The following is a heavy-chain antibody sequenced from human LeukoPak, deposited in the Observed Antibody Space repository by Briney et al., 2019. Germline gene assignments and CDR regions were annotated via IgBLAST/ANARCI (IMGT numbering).Heavy chain of an antibody. CDR2: ISDDGSNT. CDR1: GFTLSSFG. V-gene: IGHV3-30*03. CDR3: ARDRYYDSSGISLPPY. J-gene: IGHJ4*02. D-gene: IGHD3-22*01. Sequence: GGSLRLSCTASGFTLSSFGMHWVRQAPGKGLEWVAVISDDGSNTYHADSVKGRFTISRDNSKNTLYPQMNSLRAEDTAVYYCARDRYYDSSGISLPPYWGQGTLVTVSS.